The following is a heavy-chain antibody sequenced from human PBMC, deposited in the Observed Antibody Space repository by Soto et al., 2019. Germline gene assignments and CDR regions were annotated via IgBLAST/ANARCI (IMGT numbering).Heavy chain of an antibody. CDR1: GGSISSYY. D-gene: IGHD4-17*01. J-gene: IGHJ5*02. Sequence: SETLSLTCTVSGGSISSYYWSWIRQPAGKGLEWIGRIYTSGSTNYNPSLKSRVTMSVDTSKNQFSLKLSSVTAADTAVYYCARVSVTKRASFYRWFDPWGQGTLVTVSS. V-gene: IGHV4-4*07. CDR2: IYTSGST. CDR3: ARVSVTKRASFYRWFDP.